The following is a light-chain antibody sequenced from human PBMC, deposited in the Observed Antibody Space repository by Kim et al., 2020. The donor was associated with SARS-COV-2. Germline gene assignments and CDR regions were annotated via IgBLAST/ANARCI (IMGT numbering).Light chain of an antibody. CDR3: CSYAGSNTWV. J-gene: IGLJ3*02. V-gene: IGLV2-23*02. CDR1: SSDVGSYNL. Sequence: GQSITISCTGTSSDVGSYNLVSWYQQHPGKAPKLMIYEVSKRPSGVSNRFSGYKSGNTASLTISGLQAEDEADYYCCSYAGSNTWVFGGGTQLTVL. CDR2: EVS.